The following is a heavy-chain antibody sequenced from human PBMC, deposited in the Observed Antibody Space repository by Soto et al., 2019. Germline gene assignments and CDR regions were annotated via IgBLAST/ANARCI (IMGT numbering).Heavy chain of an antibody. Sequence: SETLSLTCTASGGSISSYYWSWIRQPPGKGLEWIGYIYYSGSTNYNPSLKSRVTISVDTSKNQFSLKLSSVTAADTAVYYCARVEMATIGSPSYWYFDLWGRGTLVTVSS. CDR2: IYYSGST. J-gene: IGHJ2*01. V-gene: IGHV4-59*01. CDR1: GGSISSYY. D-gene: IGHD5-12*01. CDR3: ARVEMATIGSPSYWYFDL.